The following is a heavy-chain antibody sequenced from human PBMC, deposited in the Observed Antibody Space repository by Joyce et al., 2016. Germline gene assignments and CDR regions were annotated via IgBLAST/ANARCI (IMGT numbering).Heavy chain of an antibody. D-gene: IGHD6-13*01. V-gene: IGHV4-34*02. CDR2: INHSRRT. CDR1: GGPFSGYF. Sequence: QVQLQQWGAGLLKPSETLSLTCAVYGGPFSGYFWTWIRQAPGKGLEWIGDINHSRRTNYNPALKSRVTISVDTSKNQFSLKLSSVTAADTALYYCARGTSVGYGTSRGHFDYWGQGTLVTVSS. J-gene: IGHJ4*02. CDR3: ARGTSVGYGTSRGHFDY.